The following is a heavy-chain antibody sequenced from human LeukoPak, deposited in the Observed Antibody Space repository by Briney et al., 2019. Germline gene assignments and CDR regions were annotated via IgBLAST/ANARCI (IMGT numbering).Heavy chain of an antibody. D-gene: IGHD2-15*01. Sequence: SETLSLTCAVYGGSFSGYYWSWIRQPPGKGLEWIGEINHSGSTNYNPSLKSRVTISVDTSKNQFSLKLSSVTAADTAVYYCAKARRYCSGGSCSTYFDYWGQGTLVTVSS. CDR1: GGSFSGYY. J-gene: IGHJ4*02. CDR2: INHSGST. CDR3: AKARRYCSGGSCSTYFDY. V-gene: IGHV4-34*01.